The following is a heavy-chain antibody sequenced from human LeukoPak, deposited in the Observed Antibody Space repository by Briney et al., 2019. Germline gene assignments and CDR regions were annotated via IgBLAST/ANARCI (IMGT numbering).Heavy chain of an antibody. J-gene: IGHJ4*02. CDR3: ARHAGGISATGTRPFDY. V-gene: IGHV4-39*01. Sequence: KASETLSLTCTVSGASFSSSTYYWGWLRQPPGKGLEWIVSIYYSGSTYYNPSLKSRVTMSVDTSKNQFSLKLSSVTAADTAVYYCARHAGGISATGTRPFDYWGQGTLVTVSS. CDR1: GASFSSSTYY. CDR2: IYYSGST. D-gene: IGHD6-13*01.